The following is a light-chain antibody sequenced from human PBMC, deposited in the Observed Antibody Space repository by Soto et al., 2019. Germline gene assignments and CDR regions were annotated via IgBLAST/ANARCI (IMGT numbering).Light chain of an antibody. V-gene: IGKV3-11*01. CDR3: QQRHMWPIT. CDR2: DAY. CDR1: LSFRGL. Sequence: EVVLTHSTVTLSLSPGERATLSCSASLSFRGLLAWYQQKPGQAPRLLIYDAYNRATVLPPRFSGSGSGTDFPITISRLAPEDSAVYYCQQRHMWPITFGQGTRLEIK. J-gene: IGKJ5*01.